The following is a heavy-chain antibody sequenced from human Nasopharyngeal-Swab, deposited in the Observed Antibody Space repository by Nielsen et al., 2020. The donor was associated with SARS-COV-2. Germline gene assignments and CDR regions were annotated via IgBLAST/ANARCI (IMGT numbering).Heavy chain of an antibody. V-gene: IGHV3-33*08. D-gene: IGHD3-22*01. CDR2: IWYDGSNK. CDR3: ARDSLGPDYYDSSGYSDY. CDR1: GFTFSGCG. J-gene: IGHJ4*02. Sequence: PKISCAASGFTFSGCGMQWVRQAPGKGMEWVAVIWYDGSNKYYADSVKGRFNISRDNSKNTLYLQMNSLRAEDTAVYYCARDSLGPDYYDSSGYSDYWGQGTLVTVSS.